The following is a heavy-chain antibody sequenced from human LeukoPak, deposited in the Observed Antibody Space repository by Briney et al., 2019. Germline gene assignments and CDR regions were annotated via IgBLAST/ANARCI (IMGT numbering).Heavy chain of an antibody. D-gene: IGHD6-19*01. Sequence: SETLSLTCTASDDSINRDFWTWIRQPPGKGLEWIGYIRYSGRTEYNPSLNSRVTISIDRSKNQFSLKLMSVTAADTAIYYCARLPDISGWPFDYWGQGMLVTVSS. CDR1: DDSINRDF. CDR3: ARLPDISGWPFDY. J-gene: IGHJ4*02. V-gene: IGHV4-59*01. CDR2: IRYSGRT.